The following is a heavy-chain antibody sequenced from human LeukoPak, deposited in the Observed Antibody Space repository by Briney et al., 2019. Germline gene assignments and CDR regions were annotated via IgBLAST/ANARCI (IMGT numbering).Heavy chain of an antibody. J-gene: IGHJ4*02. CDR3: ARGGEGSDFDY. CDR2: MNSNTGNT. V-gene: IGHV1-8*01. Sequence: GASVKVSCKASGFTLTNFDINWVRQATGQGLEWMGWMNSNTGNTGYAQEFQGRVTVTRNTSISTAYMELSSLRSEDTAVYYCARGGEGSDFDYWGQGTLVTVSS. CDR1: GFTLTNFD. D-gene: IGHD3-10*01.